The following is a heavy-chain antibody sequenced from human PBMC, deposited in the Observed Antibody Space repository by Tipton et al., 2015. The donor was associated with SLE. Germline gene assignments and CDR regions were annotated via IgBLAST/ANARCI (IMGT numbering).Heavy chain of an antibody. CDR1: GGSFSGYY. CDR2: IYYSGST. CDR3: ARHLCYYYGMDV. Sequence: TLSLTCAVYGGSFSGYYWTWIRRPPGKGLEWIGYIYYSGSTNYNPSLKSRVTISVDTSKNQFSLKLSSVTAADTAIYYCARHLCYYYGMDVWGQGTTVTVSS. V-gene: IGHV4-59*08. J-gene: IGHJ6*02.